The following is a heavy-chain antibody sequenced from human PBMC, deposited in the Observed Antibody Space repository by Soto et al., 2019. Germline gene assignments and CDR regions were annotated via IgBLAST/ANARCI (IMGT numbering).Heavy chain of an antibody. CDR1: GGSISSGGYS. D-gene: IGHD6-13*01. J-gene: IGHJ4*02. CDR2: IYHSGST. Sequence: KTSETLSLTCAVSGGSISSGGYSWSWIRQPPGKGLEWIGYIYHSGSTYYNPSLKSRVTISVDTSKNQFSLKLSSVTAADTAVYYCARAAGSSAFDYWGQGTLVTVSS. CDR3: ARAAGSSAFDY. V-gene: IGHV4-30-2*01.